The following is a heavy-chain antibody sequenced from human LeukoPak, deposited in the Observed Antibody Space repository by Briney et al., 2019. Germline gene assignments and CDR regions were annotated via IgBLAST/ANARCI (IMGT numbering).Heavy chain of an antibody. CDR1: GYSISSGYY. J-gene: IGHJ4*02. V-gene: IGHV4-38-2*02. CDR3: ARARGYSGSYGGNY. Sequence: SETLSLTCTVSGYSISSGYYWGWIRQPPGKGLEWIGSIYHSGSTYYNPSLKSRVTISVDTSKNQFSLKLSSVTAADTAVYYCARARGYSGSYGGNYWGQGTLVTVSS. CDR2: IYHSGST. D-gene: IGHD1-26*01.